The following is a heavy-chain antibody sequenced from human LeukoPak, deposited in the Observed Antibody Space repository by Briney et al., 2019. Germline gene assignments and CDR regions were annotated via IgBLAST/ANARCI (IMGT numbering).Heavy chain of an antibody. V-gene: IGHV3-21*01. CDR1: GFTFSSYS. CDR2: ISSSSSYI. CDR3: ARDSRLVGEWELYFDY. Sequence: GGSLRLSCAASGFTFSSYSMNWVHQAEGKGLEWVSSISSSSSYIYYADSVKGRCTISRDNAKNSLYLQMNSLRAEDTAVYYCARDSRLVGEWELYFDYWGQGTLVTVSS. D-gene: IGHD1-26*01. J-gene: IGHJ4*02.